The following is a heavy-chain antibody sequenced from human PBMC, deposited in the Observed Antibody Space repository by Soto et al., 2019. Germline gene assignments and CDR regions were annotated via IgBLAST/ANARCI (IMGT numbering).Heavy chain of an antibody. J-gene: IGHJ4*02. Sequence: GGSLRLSCEPSRFTFSNYGMEWVRQAPGKGLEWVAVISHDGTVKYYADSVKGRFTISRDNFQNTLDLQMDSLRAEDTAVYYCAKERDTRSSSCFDSWGQGTLVTVSS. V-gene: IGHV3-30*18. CDR3: AKERDTRSSSCFDS. D-gene: IGHD5-18*01. CDR1: RFTFSNYG. CDR2: ISHDGTVK.